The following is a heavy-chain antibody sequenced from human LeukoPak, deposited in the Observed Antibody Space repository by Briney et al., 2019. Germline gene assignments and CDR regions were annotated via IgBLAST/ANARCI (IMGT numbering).Heavy chain of an antibody. CDR3: ARVSSGYEVPDY. CDR2: IGAYNGNT. D-gene: IGHD5-12*01. CDR1: GYTFTSYG. V-gene: IGHV1-18*01. J-gene: IGHJ4*02. Sequence: ASVKVSCKASGYTFTSYGISWVRQAPGQGLEWMGWIGAYNGNTNYAQKLQGRVTMTTDTSTSTAYMELRSLRSDDTAVYYCARVSSGYEVPDYWGQGTLVTVSS.